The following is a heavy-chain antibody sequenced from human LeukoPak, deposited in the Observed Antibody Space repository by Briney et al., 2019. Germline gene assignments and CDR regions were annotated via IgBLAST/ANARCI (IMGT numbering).Heavy chain of an antibody. CDR3: ARHLTGSSVCIEY. J-gene: IGHJ4*02. CDR1: GGSISSYY. V-gene: IGHV4-4*09. CDR2: IYSSGST. D-gene: IGHD2-8*02. Sequence: PSETLSLTCTVSGGSISSYYWSWLRQPPGKGLEWIGYIYSSGSTNYHPSLKSRVTISIDTSKNQFSLKLSSVTAADTAVYYCARHLTGSSVCIEYWGQGTLVTVSS.